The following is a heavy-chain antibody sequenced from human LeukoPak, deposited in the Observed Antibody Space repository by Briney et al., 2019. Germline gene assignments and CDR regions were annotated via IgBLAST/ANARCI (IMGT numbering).Heavy chain of an antibody. CDR2: ISSSSSYI. Sequence: GGSLRLSCAASGFTCISYSMSWVRRAPGKGVEWVSSISSSSSYIFYADSVKGRFTISRDNAKKSLYLQMNSLRAEDTAVYYCARDTIRGVPGPDYWGQGTLVTVSS. D-gene: IGHD3-10*01. CDR3: ARDTIRGVPGPDY. J-gene: IGHJ4*02. CDR1: GFTCISYS. V-gene: IGHV3-21*01.